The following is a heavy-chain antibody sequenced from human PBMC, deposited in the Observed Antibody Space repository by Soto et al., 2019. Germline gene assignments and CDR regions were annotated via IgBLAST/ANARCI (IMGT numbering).Heavy chain of an antibody. Sequence: QVQLVQSGAEVKKPGASVKVSCKASGYTFTSYGISWVRQAPGQGLEWMGWISAYNGTTNYAQKLQGRVTMTTDTSTSTAYLELRSLRSDATAVYYCAVGLYSRYDELYDYYYGMDVWGQGTTVTVSS. V-gene: IGHV1-18*01. CDR1: GYTFTSYG. CDR2: ISAYNGTT. CDR3: AVGLYSRYDELYDYYYGMDV. J-gene: IGHJ6*02. D-gene: IGHD5-12*01.